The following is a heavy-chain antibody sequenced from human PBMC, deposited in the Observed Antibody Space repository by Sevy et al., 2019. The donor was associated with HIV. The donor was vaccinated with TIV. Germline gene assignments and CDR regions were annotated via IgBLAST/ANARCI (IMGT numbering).Heavy chain of an antibody. CDR1: GYTFTSYG. J-gene: IGHJ6*02. V-gene: IGHV1-18*01. CDR2: ISAYNGNT. Sequence: ASVKVSCKASGYTFTSYGISWVRQAPGQGLEWMGWISAYNGNTNYAQKLQGRVTMTTDTSTSTAYMELRSRRSDDTAVYYCARGGYCSGGSCYGYYYGMDVWGQGTTVTVSS. CDR3: ARGGYCSGGSCYGYYYGMDV. D-gene: IGHD2-15*01.